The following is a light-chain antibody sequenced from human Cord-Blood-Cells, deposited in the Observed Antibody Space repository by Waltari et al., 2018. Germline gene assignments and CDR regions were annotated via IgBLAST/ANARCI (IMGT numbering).Light chain of an antibody. CDR1: QSVSSY. CDR3: QQRSNWLT. Sequence: EIVLTQSPATLSLSPGERAPLSCRASQSVSSYLAWSQQKPGQAPRLLIYDASNRATGIPARFSGSGSGTDFTLTISSLEPEDFAVYYCQQRSNWLTFGGGTKVEIK. CDR2: DAS. V-gene: IGKV3-11*01. J-gene: IGKJ4*01.